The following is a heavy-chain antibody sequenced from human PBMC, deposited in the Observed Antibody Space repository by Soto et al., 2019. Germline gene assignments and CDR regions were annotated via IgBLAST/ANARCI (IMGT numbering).Heavy chain of an antibody. CDR2: IYYSGST. CDR3: ARDFRGWFDP. V-gene: IGHV4-59*01. J-gene: IGHJ5*02. CDR1: GGSISSYY. Sequence: TSETLSLTCTVSGGSISSYYWSWIRQPPGKGLEWIGYIYYSGSTNYNPSLKSRVTISVDTSKNQFSLKLSSVTAADTAVYYCARDFRGWFDPWGQGTLVTVSS. D-gene: IGHD3-10*01.